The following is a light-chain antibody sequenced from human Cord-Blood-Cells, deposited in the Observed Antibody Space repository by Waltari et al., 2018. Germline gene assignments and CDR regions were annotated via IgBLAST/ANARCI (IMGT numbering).Light chain of an antibody. J-gene: IGLJ3*02. Sequence: QSALTQPRSVSGSPGQSVTISCTGTSSDVGGYNYVSWYQQHPGKAPKLMIYVVSKRPSGVPDRFSGSKSGTAASLTISGLQAEDEADYYCCSYAGGYTWVFGGGTKLTVL. CDR3: CSYAGGYTWV. CDR2: VVS. CDR1: SSDVGGYNY. V-gene: IGLV2-11*01.